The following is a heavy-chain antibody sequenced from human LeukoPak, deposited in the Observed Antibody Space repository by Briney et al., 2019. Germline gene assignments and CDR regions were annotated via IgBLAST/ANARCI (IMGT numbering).Heavy chain of an antibody. J-gene: IGHJ4*02. Sequence: ASVKVSCKVSGYTLTELSMHWVRQAPGKGLGWMGGFDPEDGETIYAQKFQGRVTMTEDTSTDTAYMELSSLRSEDTAVYYCATMHDSSGYWYYFDYWGQGTLVTVSS. CDR1: GYTLTELS. CDR3: ATMHDSSGYWYYFDY. CDR2: FDPEDGET. V-gene: IGHV1-24*01. D-gene: IGHD3-22*01.